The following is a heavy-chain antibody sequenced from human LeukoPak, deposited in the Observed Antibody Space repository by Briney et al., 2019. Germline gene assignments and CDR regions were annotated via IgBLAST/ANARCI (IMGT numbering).Heavy chain of an antibody. CDR3: ARIVAGGSVN. Sequence: GGPLRLSCAASGFTFSSYAMTWVRQAPGKGLEWVSSIGSSGSTTYYADSVKGRFTISRDNSKNTLYLQMNSLRAEDTAVYFCARIVAGGSVNWCQGTLVTVSS. D-gene: IGHD6-13*01. J-gene: IGHJ1*01. V-gene: IGHV3-23*01. CDR1: GFTFSSYA. CDR2: IGSSGSTT.